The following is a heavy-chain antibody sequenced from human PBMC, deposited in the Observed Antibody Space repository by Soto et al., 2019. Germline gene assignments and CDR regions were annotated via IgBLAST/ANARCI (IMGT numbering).Heavy chain of an antibody. Sequence: QVQLVQSGAEVKKPGASVKVSCKASGYTFTSYGISWVRQAHGQGLEWMGWISAYNGNTNYAQKLQGRVTMTTDTPTSTPYMELRSLRSDDTAVYYCARAYCSGGSCYPYSYMDVWGKGTTVTVSS. CDR1: GYTFTSYG. CDR3: ARAYCSGGSCYPYSYMDV. V-gene: IGHV1-18*01. D-gene: IGHD2-15*01. J-gene: IGHJ6*03. CDR2: ISAYNGNT.